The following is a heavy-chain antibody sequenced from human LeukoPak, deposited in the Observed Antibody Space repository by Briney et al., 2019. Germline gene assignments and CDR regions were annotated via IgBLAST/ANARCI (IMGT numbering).Heavy chain of an antibody. CDR3: ARVGASLVPDAFDI. Sequence: SETLSLTCTVSGGSFSSYFWSWIRQPPGRGLEWIGYIYSSGSTNYNPSLTSRVSISADTSKNEFSLKLRSATAADTAVYCCARVGASLVPDAFDIWGQGSMVTVSS. J-gene: IGHJ3*02. V-gene: IGHV4-59*01. CDR2: IYSSGST. D-gene: IGHD3-3*02. CDR1: GGSFSSYF.